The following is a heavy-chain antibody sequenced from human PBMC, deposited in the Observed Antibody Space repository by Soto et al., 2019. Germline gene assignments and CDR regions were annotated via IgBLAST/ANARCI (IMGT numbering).Heavy chain of an antibody. V-gene: IGHV4-59*12. Sequence: SETLSLTCTVSGGSISSYYWTWVRQPPGKGLEWIGYISFSGSTSHNSYNPSLKSRVTISVDASKNQFPLKLSSVTAADTAVYYCAGDPYGGPIDYWGRGTLVTVSS. D-gene: IGHD4-17*01. CDR1: GGSISSYY. CDR2: ISFSGST. J-gene: IGHJ4*02. CDR3: AGDPYGGPIDY.